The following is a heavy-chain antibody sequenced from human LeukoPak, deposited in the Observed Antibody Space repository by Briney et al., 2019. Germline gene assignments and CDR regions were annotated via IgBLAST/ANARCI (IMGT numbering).Heavy chain of an antibody. CDR3: ARGYYYDNSGYFSVTPRHDAFDI. Sequence: GGSLRLSCAASGFTFSSYGMHWVRQAPGKGLEWVAVIWYDGSNKYYADSVKGRFTISRDNSKNTLYLQMNSLRAEDTAVYYCARGYYYDNSGYFSVTPRHDAFDIWGQGTMVTVSS. J-gene: IGHJ3*02. D-gene: IGHD3-22*01. CDR2: IWYDGSNK. V-gene: IGHV3-33*01. CDR1: GFTFSSYG.